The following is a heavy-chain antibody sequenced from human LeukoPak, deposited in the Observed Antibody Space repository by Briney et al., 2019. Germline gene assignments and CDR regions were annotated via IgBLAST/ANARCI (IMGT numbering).Heavy chain of an antibody. Sequence: GGSLRLSCAASGFTVSSNYMSWVRQAPGKGLEWVSSIYIGGSTYYADSVKGRFTISRDNPNNTLYLQMRSLRAEDTAVYYCAREISRFGIRGQGTLVTVSS. CDR3: AREISRFGI. J-gene: IGHJ4*02. CDR1: GFTVSSNY. D-gene: IGHD3-16*01. V-gene: IGHV3-66*01. CDR2: IYIGGST.